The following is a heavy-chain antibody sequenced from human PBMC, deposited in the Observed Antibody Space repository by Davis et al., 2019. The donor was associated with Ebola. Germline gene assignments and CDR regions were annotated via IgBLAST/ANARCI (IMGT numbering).Heavy chain of an antibody. CDR3: ARGYYDYIWGSFEGRHGMDV. D-gene: IGHD3-16*01. V-gene: IGHV4-34*01. Sequence: PSETLSLTCAVYGGSFSGYYWSWIRQPPGKGLEWIGEINHSGSTNYNPSLKSRVTISVDTSKNQFSLKLSSVTAADTAVYYCARGYYDYIWGSFEGRHGMDVWGQGTTVTVSS. J-gene: IGHJ6*02. CDR2: INHSGST. CDR1: GGSFSGYY.